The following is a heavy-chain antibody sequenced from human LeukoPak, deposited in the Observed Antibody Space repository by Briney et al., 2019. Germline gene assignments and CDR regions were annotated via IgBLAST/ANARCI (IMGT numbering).Heavy chain of an antibody. D-gene: IGHD3-22*01. CDR2: INSDGTTT. Sequence: GGPLRLSCAASGFTFSSYWMHWVRQAPGEGLVWVSRINSDGTTTNYGDSVEGRFTISRDNAKNTLYLQMSSLRHDDTAVYYCVRYTDDSSGYYYFDYWGQGTLVTVSS. V-gene: IGHV3-74*01. J-gene: IGHJ4*02. CDR1: GFTFSSYW. CDR3: VRYTDDSSGYYYFDY.